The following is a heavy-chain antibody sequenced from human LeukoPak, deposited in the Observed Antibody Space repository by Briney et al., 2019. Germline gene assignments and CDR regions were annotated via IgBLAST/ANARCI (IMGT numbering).Heavy chain of an antibody. Sequence: SETLSLTCAVYGGSFSGYYWSWIRQPAGKGLEWIGRIYTSGSTNYNPSLKSRVTMSVDTSKNQFSLKLSSVTAADTAVYYCARESSTADFDYWGQGTLVTVSS. CDR1: GGSFSGYY. V-gene: IGHV4-4*07. CDR3: ARESSTADFDY. CDR2: IYTSGST. D-gene: IGHD2/OR15-2a*01. J-gene: IGHJ4*02.